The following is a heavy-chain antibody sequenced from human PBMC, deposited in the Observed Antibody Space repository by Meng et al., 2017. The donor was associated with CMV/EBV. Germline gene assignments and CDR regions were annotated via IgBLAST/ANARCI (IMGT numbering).Heavy chain of an antibody. V-gene: IGHV4-4*02. Sequence: AVSGGSISSSNWWSWVRQPPGKGLEWIGEIYHSGSTNYNPSLKSRVTISVDKSKNQFSLKLSSVTAADTAVYYCARAFTPPPHVDYWGQGTLVTVSS. CDR1: GGSISSSNW. J-gene: IGHJ4*02. CDR2: IYHSGST. CDR3: ARAFTPPPHVDY.